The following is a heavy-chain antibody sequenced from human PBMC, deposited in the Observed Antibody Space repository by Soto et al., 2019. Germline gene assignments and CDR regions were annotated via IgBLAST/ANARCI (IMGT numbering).Heavy chain of an antibody. Sequence: SETLSLTCTVSGGSISSGGYYWSWIRQHPGKGLEWIGYIYYSGSTYYNPSLKSRVTISVDTSKNQFSLKLSSVTAADTAVYYCARDRHPYGDYLNSGFDPWGQGTLVTVSS. V-gene: IGHV4-31*03. J-gene: IGHJ5*02. D-gene: IGHD4-17*01. CDR3: ARDRHPYGDYLNSGFDP. CDR2: IYYSGST. CDR1: GGSISSGGYY.